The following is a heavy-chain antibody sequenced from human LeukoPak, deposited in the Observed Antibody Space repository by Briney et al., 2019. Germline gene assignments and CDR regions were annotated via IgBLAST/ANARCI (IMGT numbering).Heavy chain of an antibody. D-gene: IGHD5-12*01. J-gene: IGHJ4*02. CDR1: GFTFSGHW. Sequence: GGSLRLSCAVSGFTFSGHWMFWVRQAPGKGLVWVSSTNSDGSSTGYTDSVKGRFTISRDNAKNSLYLQMNSLRVEDTALYYCVTNGGGDSGYGNFDYWGQGTLVTVSS. CDR2: TNSDGSST. CDR3: VTNGGGDSGYGNFDY. V-gene: IGHV3-74*01.